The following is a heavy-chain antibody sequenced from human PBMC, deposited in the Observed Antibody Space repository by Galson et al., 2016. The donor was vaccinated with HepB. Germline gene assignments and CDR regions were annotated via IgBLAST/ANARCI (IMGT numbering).Heavy chain of an antibody. V-gene: IGHV3-74*01. Sequence: SLRLSCAASGFTFSSYWMNWVRQAPGKGLVWVSRINSDGTITDYADSVKGRFTISRDNAENTLYLQMNSLRVEDTAVYYCARDRGGSAGAFNWFDPWGQGTLVTVSS. CDR3: ARDRGGSAGAFNWFDP. D-gene: IGHD3-10*01. CDR2: INSDGTIT. J-gene: IGHJ5*02. CDR1: GFTFSSYW.